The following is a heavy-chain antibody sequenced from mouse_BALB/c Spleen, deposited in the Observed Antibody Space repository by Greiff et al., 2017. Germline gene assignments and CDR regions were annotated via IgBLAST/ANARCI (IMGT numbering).Heavy chain of an antibody. CDR2: ISYDGSN. J-gene: IGHJ4*01. V-gene: IGHV3-6*02. Sequence: EVQLQQSGPGLVKPSQSLSLTCSVTGYSITSGYYWNWIRQFPGNKLEWMGYISYDGSNNYNPSLKNRISITRDTSKNQFFLKLNSVTTEDTATYYCARGDRYEGAMDYWGQGTSVTVSS. D-gene: IGHD2-14*01. CDR3: ARGDRYEGAMDY. CDR1: GYSITSGYY.